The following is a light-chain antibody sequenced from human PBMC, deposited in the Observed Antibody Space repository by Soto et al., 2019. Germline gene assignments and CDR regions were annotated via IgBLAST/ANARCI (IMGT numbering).Light chain of an antibody. J-gene: IGLJ1*01. CDR2: EVN. CDR1: SSDVGGYNY. CDR3: TSYAGGNNV. Sequence: QSALTQPPSASGSPGQSVTIAWTVTSSDVGGYNYVSWYQQHPGKVPKLMVYEVNKRPSGVPDRFSGSKSGNTASLTVSGLQAEDEADYYCTSYAGGNNVFGTGTKLTVL. V-gene: IGLV2-8*01.